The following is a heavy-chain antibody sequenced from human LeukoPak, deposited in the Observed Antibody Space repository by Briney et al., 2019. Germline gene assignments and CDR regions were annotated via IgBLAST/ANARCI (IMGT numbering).Heavy chain of an antibody. J-gene: IGHJ4*02. D-gene: IGHD2-2*01. CDR3: ASRLGSVGYCSSTSCPGPFDY. CDR2: INHSGST. CDR1: GGSFSGYY. Sequence: SETLSLTCAVYGGSFSGYYWSWIRQPPGKGLGWIGEINHSGSTNYNPSLKSRVTISVDTSKNQFSLKLSSVTAADTAVYYCASRLGSVGYCSSTSCPGPFDYWGQGTLVTVSS. V-gene: IGHV4-34*01.